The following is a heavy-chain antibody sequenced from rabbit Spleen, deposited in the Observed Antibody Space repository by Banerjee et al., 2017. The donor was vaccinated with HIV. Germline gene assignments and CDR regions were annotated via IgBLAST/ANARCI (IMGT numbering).Heavy chain of an antibody. J-gene: IGHJ4*01. D-gene: IGHD1-1*01. CDR1: GFTISSSYY. CDR2: VYGGWSGTT. CDR3: ARDSSGINYPCHFKL. Sequence: QSLEESGGDLVKPGASLTLTCTASGFTISSSYYMCWVRQAPGKGPEWIACVYGGWSGTTYYANWAKGRFTISKTSSTTVTLRMTSLTAADTATYFCARDSSGINYPCHFKLWGQGTLVTVS. V-gene: IGHV1S40*01.